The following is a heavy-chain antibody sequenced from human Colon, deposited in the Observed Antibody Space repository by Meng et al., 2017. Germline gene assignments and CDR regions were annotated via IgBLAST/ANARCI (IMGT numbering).Heavy chain of an antibody. J-gene: IGHJ2*01. D-gene: IGHD4-17*01. Sequence: QGQLPESGPRLVNPSQTLSPTCTVSGVSVSSGGYYWSWIRQRPGKGLEYIGYIFYTGSTYYSPSLKSRLTFSLDSSKNQFSLKLDFATAADTAVYYCAGARATVTTLEPFNLWGRGTLVTVSS. CDR3: AGARATVTTLEPFNL. CDR2: IFYTGST. CDR1: GVSVSSGGYY. V-gene: IGHV4-31*03.